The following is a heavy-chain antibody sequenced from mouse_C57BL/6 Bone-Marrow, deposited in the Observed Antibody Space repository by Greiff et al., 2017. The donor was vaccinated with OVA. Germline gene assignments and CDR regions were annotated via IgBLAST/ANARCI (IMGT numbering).Heavy chain of an antibody. D-gene: IGHD1-1*01. J-gene: IGHJ2*01. CDR1: GFTFSSYG. CDR3: ARQHYYGSSYDMYYFDY. Sequence: EVQLQQSGGDLVKPGGSLKLSCAASGFTFSSYGMSWVRQTPDKRLEWVATISSGGSYTYYPDSVKGRFTISRDNAKNTLYLQMSSLKSEDTAMYYCARQHYYGSSYDMYYFDYWGQGTTLTVSS. CDR2: ISSGGSYT. V-gene: IGHV5-6*01.